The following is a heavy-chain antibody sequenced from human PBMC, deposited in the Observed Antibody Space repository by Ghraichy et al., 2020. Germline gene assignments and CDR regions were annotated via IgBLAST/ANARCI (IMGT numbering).Heavy chain of an antibody. D-gene: IGHD2-2*02. J-gene: IGHJ6*02. V-gene: IGHV3-13*01. Sequence: GESLNISCAASGFTFSSYDMNWVRQATGKGLEWVSAIGTAGDTYYPGSVKGRFTISRENAKNSLYLQMNSLRAGDTAVYYCARSHRGRGYCSGTSCYTRGHYYYGMDVWGQGTTVTVSS. CDR2: IGTAGDT. CDR1: GFTFSSYD. CDR3: ARSHRGRGYCSGTSCYTRGHYYYGMDV.